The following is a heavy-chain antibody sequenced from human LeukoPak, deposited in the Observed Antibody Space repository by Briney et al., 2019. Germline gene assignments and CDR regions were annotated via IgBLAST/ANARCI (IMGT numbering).Heavy chain of an antibody. V-gene: IGHV4-30-4*08. D-gene: IGHD3-22*01. Sequence: PSETLSLTCTVSGGSISSGDYYWSWLRQPPGKGLEWIGYIYYSGSTYYNPSLKSRVTISVDTSKNQFSLKLSSVTAADTAVYYCARDRYYDSSGYYFDYWGQGTLVTVSS. J-gene: IGHJ4*02. CDR2: IYYSGST. CDR3: ARDRYYDSSGYYFDY. CDR1: GGSISSGDYY.